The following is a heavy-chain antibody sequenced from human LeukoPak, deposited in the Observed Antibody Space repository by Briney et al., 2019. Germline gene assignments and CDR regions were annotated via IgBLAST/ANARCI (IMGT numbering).Heavy chain of an antibody. V-gene: IGHV4-39*07. CDR2: IYYSGTT. CDR3: ARAPKWELNNWFDP. D-gene: IGHD1-26*01. Sequence: SETLSLTCTVSGGSISSSSYYWGWIRQPPGKGLEWIGSIYYSGTTYYNPSLKSRVTISVDTSKNQFSLKLSSVTAADTAVYYCARAPKWELNNWFDPWGRGTLVTVSS. J-gene: IGHJ5*02. CDR1: GGSISSSSYY.